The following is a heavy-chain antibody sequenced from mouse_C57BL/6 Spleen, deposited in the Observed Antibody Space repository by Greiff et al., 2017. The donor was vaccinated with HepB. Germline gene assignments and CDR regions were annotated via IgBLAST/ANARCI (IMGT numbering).Heavy chain of an antibody. V-gene: IGHV1-82*01. J-gene: IGHJ2*01. Sequence: QVQLQQPGPELVKPGASVKISCKASGYAFSSSWMNWVKQRPGKGLEWIGRIYPGDGDTNYNGKFKGKATLTADKSSSTAYMQLSSLTSEDSAVYFCARGGTAPDYFDYWGQGTTLTVSS. D-gene: IGHD3-1*01. CDR1: GYAFSSSW. CDR2: IYPGDGDT. CDR3: ARGGTAPDYFDY.